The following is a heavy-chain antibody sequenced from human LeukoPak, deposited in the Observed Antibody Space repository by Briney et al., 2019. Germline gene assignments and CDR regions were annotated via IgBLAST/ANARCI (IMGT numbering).Heavy chain of an antibody. D-gene: IGHD3-3*01. CDR1: GFTVSSNY. CDR2: IYSGGST. Sequence: GGSLRLSCAASGFTVSSNYMSWVRQAPGKGLEWVSVIYSGGSTYYADSVKGRFTISRDNSKNTLYLQMNSLRAEDTAVYYCAKRDDFWSGLSDYWGQGTLVTVSS. CDR3: AKRDDFWSGLSDY. J-gene: IGHJ4*02. V-gene: IGHV3-66*01.